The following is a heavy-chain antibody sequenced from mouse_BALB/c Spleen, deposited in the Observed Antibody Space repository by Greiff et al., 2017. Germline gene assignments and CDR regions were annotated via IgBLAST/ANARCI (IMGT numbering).Heavy chain of an antibody. CDR3: AIYDYDGFAY. CDR2: ISYDGSN. J-gene: IGHJ3*01. V-gene: IGHV3-6*02. Sequence: EVHLVESGPGLVKPSQSLSLTCSVTGYSITSGYYWNWIRQFPGNKLEWMGYISYDGSNNYNPSLKNRISITRDTSKNQFFLKLNSVTTEDTATYYCAIYDYDGFAYWGQGTLVTVSA. D-gene: IGHD2-4*01. CDR1: GYSITSGYY.